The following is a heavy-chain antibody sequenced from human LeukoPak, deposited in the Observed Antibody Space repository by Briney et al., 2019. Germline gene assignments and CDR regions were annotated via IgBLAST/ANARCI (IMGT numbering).Heavy chain of an antibody. D-gene: IGHD3-10*01. Sequence: PGGSLRLSCAASGFSFSIYGMSWVRQAPGKGLHWLATISANGINTYYADSVKGRFTISRDNSKNTLYLHMHSLRADEPALYYFAKDLRGAFDYWGQGILVSVSS. CDR2: ISANGINT. V-gene: IGHV3-23*01. J-gene: IGHJ4*02. CDR1: GFSFSIYG. CDR3: AKDLRGAFDY.